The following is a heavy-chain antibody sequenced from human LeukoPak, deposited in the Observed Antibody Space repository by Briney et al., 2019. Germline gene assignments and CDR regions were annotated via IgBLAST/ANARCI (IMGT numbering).Heavy chain of an antibody. Sequence: GGSLRLSCAASGFTVSSNYMSLVRQAPGKGLEWISVIYSGGSTYYADSVKGKFTISRDNSKNTLYLQMNSLRAEDTAVYYCARGGWTGYFDYWGQGTLVTVSS. J-gene: IGHJ4*02. D-gene: IGHD6-19*01. V-gene: IGHV3-66*01. CDR3: ARGGWTGYFDY. CDR2: IYSGGST. CDR1: GFTVSSNY.